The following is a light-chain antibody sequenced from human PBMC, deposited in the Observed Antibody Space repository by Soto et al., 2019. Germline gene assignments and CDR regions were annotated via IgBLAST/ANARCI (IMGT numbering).Light chain of an antibody. V-gene: IGKV1-5*01. CDR3: QRYNGY. Sequence: DLQMTQSPSTLSASVGDRVTITCRASERISNWLAWYQQKPGKAPKLLIYDASTLESGVPSRFSGSGSGTEFTLTISSLQPDDFATYDCQRYNGYFGPGTKVDF. CDR1: ERISNW. CDR2: DAS. J-gene: IGKJ3*01.